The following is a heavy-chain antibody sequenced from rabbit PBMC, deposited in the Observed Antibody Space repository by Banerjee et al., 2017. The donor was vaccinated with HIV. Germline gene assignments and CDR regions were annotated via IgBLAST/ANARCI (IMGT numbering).Heavy chain of an antibody. Sequence: QEYLEESGGDLVKPEGSLTLTCTASGFSFTNRYVMCWVRQAPGKGLEWIACINTSSGNTVYATWAKGRFTISKTSWTTVTLQMTSLTAADTATYFCARDLAGAIGWNFNLWGPGTLVTVS. J-gene: IGHJ4*01. CDR2: INTSSGNT. V-gene: IGHV1S45*01. CDR3: ARDLAGAIGWNFNL. CDR1: GFSFTNRYV. D-gene: IGHD4-1*01.